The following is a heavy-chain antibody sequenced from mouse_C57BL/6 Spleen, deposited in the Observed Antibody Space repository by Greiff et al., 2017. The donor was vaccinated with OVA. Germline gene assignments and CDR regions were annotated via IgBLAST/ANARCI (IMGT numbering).Heavy chain of an antibody. CDR3: ARWGYYGSSLTYYYAMDY. V-gene: IGHV1-72*01. Sequence: QVQLQQPGAELVKPGASVKLSCKASGYTFTSYWMHWVKQRPGRGLEWIGRIDPNSGGTKYNEKFKSKATLTVDKPSSTAYMQISSLTSEDSAVYYCARWGYYGSSLTYYYAMDYWGQGTSVTVSS. CDR2: IDPNSGGT. CDR1: GYTFTSYW. J-gene: IGHJ4*01. D-gene: IGHD1-1*01.